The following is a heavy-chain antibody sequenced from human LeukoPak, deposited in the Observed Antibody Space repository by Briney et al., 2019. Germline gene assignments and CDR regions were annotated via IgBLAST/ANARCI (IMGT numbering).Heavy chain of an antibody. CDR3: ARDPLRFGELFGNWFDP. CDR1: GYTFTSYD. CDR2: MSPNSGDT. D-gene: IGHD3-10*01. V-gene: IGHV1-8*01. Sequence: ASVKVSCKASGYTFTSYDFNWVRQATGQRPEWMGWMSPNSGDTGYAQKFQDRVTMTRNTSISTAYMELSSLRSDDTAVYYCARDPLRFGELFGNWFDPWGQGTLVTVSS. J-gene: IGHJ5*02.